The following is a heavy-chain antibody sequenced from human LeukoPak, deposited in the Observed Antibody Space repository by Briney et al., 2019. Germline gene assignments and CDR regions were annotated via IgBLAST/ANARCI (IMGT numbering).Heavy chain of an antibody. CDR1: GYTFTGYY. V-gene: IGHV1-2*06. Sequence: GASVKVSCKASGYTFTGYYMHWVRQAPGQGLEWMGRINPNSGGTNYAQKFQGRVTMTRDTSISTAYMELSRLRSDDTAVYYCARDRPLRYYYDKSDNNYYFDYWGQGTLITVSS. CDR3: ARDRPLRYYYDKSDNNYYFDY. D-gene: IGHD3-22*01. CDR2: INPNSGGT. J-gene: IGHJ4*02.